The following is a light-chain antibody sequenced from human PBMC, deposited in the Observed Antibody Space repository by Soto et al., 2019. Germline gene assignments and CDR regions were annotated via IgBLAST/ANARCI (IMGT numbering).Light chain of an antibody. CDR2: DNN. Sequence: QSVLTQPPSVSVAPGQKVTISCSGSSSNIGNNYVSWYQQLPRTAPKLLIYDNNKRPSGIPDRFSGSKSGTSATLGITGLQTGDEADYYCGTWDSSLSAYVFGTGTKLTVL. J-gene: IGLJ1*01. V-gene: IGLV1-51*01. CDR1: SSNIGNNY. CDR3: GTWDSSLSAYV.